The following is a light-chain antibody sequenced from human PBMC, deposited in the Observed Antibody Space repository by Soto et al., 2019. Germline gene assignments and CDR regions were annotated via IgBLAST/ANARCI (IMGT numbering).Light chain of an antibody. J-gene: IGKJ4*01. CDR1: QSVSYSSNNKNY. CDR2: WAS. V-gene: IGKV4-1*01. CDR3: QQYYSSPLA. Sequence: DIVMTQSPDSLAVSLGERATINCKSSQSVSYSSNNKNYLAWYQQKPGQPPKLLIYWASTRESGVPDRFSGSGSGTDFTLTIISLQAEDVAVYYCQQYYSSPLAFGGGTKVEIK.